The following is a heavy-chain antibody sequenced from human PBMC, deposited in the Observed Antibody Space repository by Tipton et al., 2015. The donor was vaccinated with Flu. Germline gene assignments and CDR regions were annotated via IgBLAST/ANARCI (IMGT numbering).Heavy chain of an antibody. V-gene: IGHV4-4*07. CDR2: LYGSGTT. J-gene: IGHJ4*02. D-gene: IGHD4-17*01. CDR3: AREREDGDYADY. Sequence: TLSLTCTVFGGSITNYYWSWIRQPAGKGLEWIGRLYGSGTTKYNTSLKSRVTMSLDTSKNRFSLNLRSVTVADTGVYYCAREREDGDYADYWGQGTLVTVSS. CDR1: GGSITNYY.